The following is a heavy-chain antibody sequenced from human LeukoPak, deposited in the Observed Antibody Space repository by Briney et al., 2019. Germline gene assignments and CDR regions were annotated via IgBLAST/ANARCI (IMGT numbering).Heavy chain of an antibody. CDR2: IYYSGST. D-gene: IGHD3-16*02. V-gene: IGHV4-59*01. J-gene: IGHJ6*02. CDR3: ARVSDYVWGSYRYQDDYGWDV. Sequence: PSETLSLTCTVSGGSISSYYWSWIRQPPGKGLEWIGYIYYSGSTNYNPSLKSRVTISVDTSKNQFSLKLSSVTAADTAVYYCARVSDYVWGSYRYQDDYGWDVWSQGTTVTVSS. CDR1: GGSISSYY.